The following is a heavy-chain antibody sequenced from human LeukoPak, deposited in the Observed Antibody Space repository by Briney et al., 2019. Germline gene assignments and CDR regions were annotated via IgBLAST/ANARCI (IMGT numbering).Heavy chain of an antibody. CDR1: GFTFSIYA. D-gene: IGHD3-22*01. V-gene: IGHV3-30-3*01. Sequence: PGGSLRLSCAASGFTFSIYAMHWVRQAPGKGLEWAAVMSYDGSNKYYADSVKGRFTISRDNSKNTLYLQMNSLRAEDTAVYYCARDLVGGWDDSSGYYYGYFDYWGQGTLVTVSS. J-gene: IGHJ4*02. CDR3: ARDLVGGWDDSSGYYYGYFDY. CDR2: MSYDGSNK.